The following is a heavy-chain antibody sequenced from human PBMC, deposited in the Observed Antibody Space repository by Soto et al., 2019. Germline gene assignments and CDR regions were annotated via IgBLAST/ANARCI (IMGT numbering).Heavy chain of an antibody. J-gene: IGHJ4*02. D-gene: IGHD3-16*01. Sequence: EVQLAESGGGLVQPGGSLRLTCVASGFSLSGHWMSWVRQAPGKGLEWVANVKDDGSDKYYVDSVKGRFTISRDNAKNSLDLQMNSLRAEDTAVYYCGRGGGNFDQWGQGTLVTVSS. V-gene: IGHV3-7*04. CDR1: GFSLSGHW. CDR3: GRGGGNFDQ. CDR2: VKDDGSDK.